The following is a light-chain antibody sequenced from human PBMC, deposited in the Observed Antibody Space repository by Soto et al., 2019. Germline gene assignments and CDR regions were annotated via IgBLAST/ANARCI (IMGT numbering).Light chain of an antibody. CDR1: SSNIGAGYD. CDR2: GNS. Sequence: QSVLTQPPSVSGAPGQRVTISCTGSSSNIGAGYDVHWYQQLPGTAPKLFIYGNSDRPSGVPDRFSGSKSGTSASLATTGLQAEDEADYFCQSYDSSLSVVVFGGGTKVTVL. CDR3: QSYDSSLSVVV. V-gene: IGLV1-40*01. J-gene: IGLJ2*01.